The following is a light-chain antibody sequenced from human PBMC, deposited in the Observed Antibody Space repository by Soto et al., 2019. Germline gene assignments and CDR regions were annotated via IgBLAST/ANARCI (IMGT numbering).Light chain of an antibody. CDR1: QSISTY. CDR3: QQGYNTPLT. CDR2: AAS. Sequence: DIQMTQSPSSLSACVGDRVTITCRASQSISTYLNWYQQKPRKAPKLLIYAASSLQSGVPSRFSGSGSGTDFTLTISSLQPEDFATYFCQQGYNTPLTFGGGTKVEIK. V-gene: IGKV1-39*01. J-gene: IGKJ4*01.